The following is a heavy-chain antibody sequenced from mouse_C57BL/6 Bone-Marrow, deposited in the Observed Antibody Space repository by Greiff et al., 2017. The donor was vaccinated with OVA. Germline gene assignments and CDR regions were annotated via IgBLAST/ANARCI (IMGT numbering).Heavy chain of an antibody. CDR1: GFSLTSYG. CDR2: IWRGGST. J-gene: IGHJ1*03. V-gene: IGHV2-5*01. D-gene: IGHD1-1*01. Sequence: VKLQESGPGLVQPSQSLSITCTVSGFSLTSYGVHWVRQSPGKGLEWLGVIWRGGSTDYNAAFMSRLSITKDNSKSQVFFKMNSLQADDTAIYYCAKGGANYYGSSLDWYFDVWGTGTTVTVSS. CDR3: AKGGANYYGSSLDWYFDV.